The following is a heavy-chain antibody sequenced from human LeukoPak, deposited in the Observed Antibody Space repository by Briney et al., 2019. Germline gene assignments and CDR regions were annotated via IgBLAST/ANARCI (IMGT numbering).Heavy chain of an antibody. CDR1: GYRFTDFY. CDR2: INTHNGGT. J-gene: IGHJ1*01. V-gene: IGHV1-2*06. CDR3: ARDHDYEGLKGNY. D-gene: IGHD3-10*01. Sequence: GASVKVSRKPSGYRFTDFYIHWVRQAPGQGLEYMGRINTHNGGTVYVKKFQGRLSMTTDTSIGAACMELQSLRSDDTAVYYCARDHDYEGLKGNYWGRGTMVTVTS.